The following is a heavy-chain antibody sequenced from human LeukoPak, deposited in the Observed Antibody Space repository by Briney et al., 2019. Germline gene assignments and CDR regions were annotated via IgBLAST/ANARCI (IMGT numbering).Heavy chain of an antibody. CDR2: MNPNSGNT. V-gene: IGHV1-8*03. Sequence: ASVKVSCKASGYTFTNYGISWVRQATGQGLEWMGWMNPNSGNTGYAQKFQGRVTITRNTSISTAYMELSSLRSEDTAVYYCAREEHYDSSGYWFDPWGQGTLVTVSS. CDR1: GYTFTNYG. J-gene: IGHJ5*02. D-gene: IGHD3-22*01. CDR3: AREEHYDSSGYWFDP.